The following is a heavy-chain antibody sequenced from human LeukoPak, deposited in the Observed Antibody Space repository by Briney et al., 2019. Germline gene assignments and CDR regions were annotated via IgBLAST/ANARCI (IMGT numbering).Heavy chain of an antibody. CDR1: GFTFDDYV. Sequence: GGSLRLSCAASGFTFDDYVMHWVRQVPGKGLEWVSLISWEGGSTFYADSVRGRFTISRDNSKNSLYLQMNSLRTEDTALYYCAKDLGPNYNYYSMDVWGQGTTVTVSS. CDR3: AKDLGPNYNYYSMDV. CDR2: ISWEGGST. J-gene: IGHJ6*02. V-gene: IGHV3-43*01. D-gene: IGHD7-27*01.